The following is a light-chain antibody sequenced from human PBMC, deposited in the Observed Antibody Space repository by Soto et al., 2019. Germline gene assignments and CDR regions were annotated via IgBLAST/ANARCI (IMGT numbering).Light chain of an antibody. Sequence: DIQMTQSPSSLSASVGDRVTITCQASQDIYKYLHWYQHKPGKAPKLLIYDASNLEAGVPSRFSGSGSGTDFKFTISGLQAENAATYYCEQYKTLVTFGPGTKVDIK. V-gene: IGKV1-33*01. CDR1: QDIYKY. J-gene: IGKJ3*01. CDR2: DAS. CDR3: EQYKTLVT.